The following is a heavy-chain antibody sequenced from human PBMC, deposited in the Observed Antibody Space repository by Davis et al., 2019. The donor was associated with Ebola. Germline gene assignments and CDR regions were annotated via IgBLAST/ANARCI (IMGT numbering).Heavy chain of an antibody. J-gene: IGHJ4*02. Sequence: GSLRLSCAVYGGSFSGYYWSWIRQPPGKGLEWIGEIYHSGSTNYNPSLNSRVTISVDTSKNQFSLKLSSVTAADTAVYYCARRGYSYGIFDYWGQGTLVTVSS. D-gene: IGHD5-18*01. CDR3: ARRGYSYGIFDY. CDR2: IYHSGST. V-gene: IGHV4-34*01. CDR1: GGSFSGYY.